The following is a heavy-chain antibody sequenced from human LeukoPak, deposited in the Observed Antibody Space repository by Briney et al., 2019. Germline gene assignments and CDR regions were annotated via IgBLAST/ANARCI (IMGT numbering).Heavy chain of an antibody. D-gene: IGHD1-14*01. CDR2: ISGNSGSI. Sequence: PGGSLRLSCAASGFTFDDYAMHWVRQAPGKGLERVSGISGNSGSIGYADSVKGRFTISRDNAKNSLYLQMNSLRAEDTALYYCAKDRRNDFDYWGQGTLVTVSS. CDR3: AKDRRNDFDY. CDR1: GFTFDDYA. J-gene: IGHJ4*02. V-gene: IGHV3-9*01.